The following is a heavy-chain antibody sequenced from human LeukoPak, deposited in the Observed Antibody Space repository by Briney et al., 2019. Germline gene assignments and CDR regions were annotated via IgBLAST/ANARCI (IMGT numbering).Heavy chain of an antibody. Sequence: SETLSLTCTVSGGSINSYYWSWLRQPPEKGLEWIGYISYSGSATYNPSLKSRVTISVDTSKNQFSLKLSSVTAADTAVYYCARESRGGYCSGGSCYSSDDAFDIWGQGTMVTVSS. CDR2: ISYSGSA. CDR1: GGSINSYY. CDR3: ARESRGGYCSGGSCYSSDDAFDI. J-gene: IGHJ3*02. V-gene: IGHV4-59*01. D-gene: IGHD2-15*01.